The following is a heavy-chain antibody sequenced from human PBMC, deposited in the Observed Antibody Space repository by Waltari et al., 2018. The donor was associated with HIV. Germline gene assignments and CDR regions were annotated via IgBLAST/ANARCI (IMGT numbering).Heavy chain of an antibody. V-gene: IGHV4-61*02. CDR3: ARAYRPTDIDY. CDR2: IYTSGRT. D-gene: IGHD3-16*02. CDR1: GGSIRSGSSY. J-gene: IGHJ4*02. Sequence: QVQLQESGPGLVKPSQTLSLTCTVSGGSIRSGSSYWSWIRQPAGKGLEWIGRIYTSGRTNYSPSLKSRVTILVDTSKNQFSLKLSSVTAADTAVYYCARAYRPTDIDYWGQGTLVTVSS.